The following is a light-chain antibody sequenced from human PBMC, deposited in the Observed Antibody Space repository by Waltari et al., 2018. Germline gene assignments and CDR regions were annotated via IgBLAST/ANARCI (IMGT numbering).Light chain of an antibody. CDR1: YSNLGINY. V-gene: IGLV1-51*01. CDR3: GTWDTSLSADV. J-gene: IGLJ1*01. Sequence: QPVLTQPPSVAAAPGKTVTISCTGSYSNLGINYDSWYQQLPGTAPRLLIHVNYKRPSGIPDRFSASKSGTSATLGITGLQTGDEADYYCGTWDTSLSADVFGTGTKVTVL. CDR2: VNY.